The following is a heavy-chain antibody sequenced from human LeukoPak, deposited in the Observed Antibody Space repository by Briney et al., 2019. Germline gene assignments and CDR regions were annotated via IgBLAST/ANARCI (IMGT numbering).Heavy chain of an antibody. CDR3: ARGGAGTLEAVD. D-gene: IGHD6-19*01. CDR2: MNPNSGDT. J-gene: IGHJ4*02. V-gene: IGHV1-8*01. Sequence: ASGEVSCKASGYTFTSSDINWVRQATGQGLEWMGWMNPNSGDTGYAQKFQGRVTMTRNTSISTAYMELSSLRSEDTGVYYCARGGAGTLEAVDWGQGTLVTVS. CDR1: GYTFTSSD.